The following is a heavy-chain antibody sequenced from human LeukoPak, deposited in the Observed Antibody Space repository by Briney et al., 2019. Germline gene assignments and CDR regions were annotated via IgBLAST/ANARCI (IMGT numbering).Heavy chain of an antibody. CDR2: ISTYNGNT. D-gene: IGHD3/OR15-3a*01. J-gene: IGHJ6*02. Sequence: ASVKVSCKASGYTFTIYGINWARQAPGQGLEWMGWISTYNGNTNYAQKLRGRVAMTTDTSTSTAYMELRSLRSDDTAVYYCATGWTGDYYYGMDLWGQGTTVTVSS. CDR3: ATGWTGDYYYGMDL. CDR1: GYTFTIYG. V-gene: IGHV1-18*01.